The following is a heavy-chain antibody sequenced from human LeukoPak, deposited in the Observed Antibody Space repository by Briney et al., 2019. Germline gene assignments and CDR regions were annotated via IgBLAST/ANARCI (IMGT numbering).Heavy chain of an antibody. CDR2: ISYDGSNK. D-gene: IGHD2-15*01. Sequence: GGSLRLSCAASGFTFSSYAMHWVRQAPGKGLEWVAVISYDGSNKYYADSVKGRFTISRDNSKNTLYLQMNSLRAEDTAVYYCARALYREAEDNYYYGMDVWGQGTTVTVSS. V-gene: IGHV3-30-3*01. CDR3: ARALYREAEDNYYYGMDV. CDR1: GFTFSSYA. J-gene: IGHJ6*02.